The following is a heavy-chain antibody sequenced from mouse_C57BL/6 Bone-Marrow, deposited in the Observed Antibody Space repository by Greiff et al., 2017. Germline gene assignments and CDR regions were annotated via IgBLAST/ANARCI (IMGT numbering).Heavy chain of an antibody. CDR3: ARAYYDDSWFAY. V-gene: IGHV5-6*01. CDR2: ISSGGSYT. CDR1: GFTFSSYG. J-gene: IGHJ3*01. Sequence: EVQVVESGGDLVKPGGSLKLSCAASGFTFSSYGMSWVRQTPDKRLEWVATISSGGSYTYYPDSVKGRFTISRDNAKHTLYLQMSRLKSEDTAMYYGARAYYDDSWFAYWGQGTLVTVSA. D-gene: IGHD1-1*01.